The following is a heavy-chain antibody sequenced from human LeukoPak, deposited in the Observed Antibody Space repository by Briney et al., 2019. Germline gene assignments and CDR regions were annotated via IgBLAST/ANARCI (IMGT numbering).Heavy chain of an antibody. CDR2: IKEDGSEK. CDR3: SSHGNQNFEN. Sequence: GGSLRLSCAASGFTFSKYWMSWVRQAPGKGLEWVANIKEDGSEKYYVDAVKGRFTISRDNAKNSLSLQMNSLRTEDTAVYYCSSHGNQNFENWGQGALVTVSS. J-gene: IGHJ4*02. V-gene: IGHV3-7*01. D-gene: IGHD1-14*01. CDR1: GFTFSKYW.